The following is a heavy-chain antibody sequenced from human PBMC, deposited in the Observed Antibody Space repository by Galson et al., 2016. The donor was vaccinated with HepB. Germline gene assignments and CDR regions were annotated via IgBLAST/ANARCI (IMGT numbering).Heavy chain of an antibody. V-gene: IGHV3-21*04. CDR2: ITRSSYK. CDR3: ARDSPELRYFHWSRDY. D-gene: IGHD3-9*01. Sequence: SLRLSCAASGFTFSTYNMNWVRQAPGKGLEWVSSITRSSYKYYADSLRGRFTISRDNAKNSLYLQMNSLRSDDTAVYYCARDSPELRYFHWSRDYWGQGTLVTVSS. CDR1: GFTFSTYN. J-gene: IGHJ4*02.